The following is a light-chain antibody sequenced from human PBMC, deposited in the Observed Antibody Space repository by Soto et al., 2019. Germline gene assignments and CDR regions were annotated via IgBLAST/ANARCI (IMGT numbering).Light chain of an antibody. CDR3: HHYGSSPQT. V-gene: IGKV3-20*01. CDR2: GAS. CDR1: QSVSATY. J-gene: IGKJ1*01. Sequence: EIVLTQFPGTLSLSPGERATLSCRATQSVSATYLAWYQQKPGQAPRLLIYGASSRATGIPDRFSGSGSGADFTLAISRLEPEAFAVYYCHHYGSSPQTFGQGTKVEIK.